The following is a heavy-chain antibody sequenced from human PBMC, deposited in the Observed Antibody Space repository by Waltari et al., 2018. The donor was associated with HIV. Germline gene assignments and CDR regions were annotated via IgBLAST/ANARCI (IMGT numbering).Heavy chain of an antibody. Sequence: EVQLAESGGGLVQPGRSLRLSCAASGFTFDDSAMPGVRQVPGKGLEWVSGISWNSGNIGYADSVKGRFTISRDNAKNSLYLQMNSLRAEDTALYYCAKGYRSSPRDGFDIWGQGTMVTVSS. CDR3: AKGYRSSPRDGFDI. D-gene: IGHD6-13*01. V-gene: IGHV3-9*01. CDR2: ISWNSGNI. J-gene: IGHJ3*02. CDR1: GFTFDDSA.